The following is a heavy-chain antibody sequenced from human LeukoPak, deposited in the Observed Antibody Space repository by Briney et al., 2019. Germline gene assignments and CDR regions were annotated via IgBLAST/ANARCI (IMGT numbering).Heavy chain of an antibody. V-gene: IGHV3-43*02. J-gene: IGHJ4*02. CDR3: AKESGKFDY. CDR1: GINFADYA. Sequence: GGSLRLSCVVSGINFADYAMHWVHQPPGKGLEWVSLISADGGSTFSADSVKGRFSISRDNSKNSLYLQMNSLRSEDTAMYYCAKESGKFDYWGQGTLVAVSS. CDR2: ISADGGST.